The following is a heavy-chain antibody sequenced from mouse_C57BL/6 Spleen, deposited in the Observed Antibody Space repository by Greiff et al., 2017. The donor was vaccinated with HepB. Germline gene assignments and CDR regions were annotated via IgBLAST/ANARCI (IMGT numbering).Heavy chain of an antibody. Sequence: EVHLVESGGGLVQPGGSLSLSCAASGFTFTDYYMSWVRQPPGKALEWLGFIRNKANGYTTEYSASVKGRFTISRDNSQSILYLQMNALRAEDSATYYCARRGTGNYFDYWGKGTTLTVSS. CDR1: GFTFTDYY. CDR2: IRNKANGYTT. CDR3: ARRGTGNYFDY. V-gene: IGHV7-3*01. D-gene: IGHD4-1*01. J-gene: IGHJ2*01.